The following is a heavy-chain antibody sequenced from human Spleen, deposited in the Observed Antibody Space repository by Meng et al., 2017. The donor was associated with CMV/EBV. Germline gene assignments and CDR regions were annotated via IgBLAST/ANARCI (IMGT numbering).Heavy chain of an antibody. CDR1: GDSVSSNSAA. Sequence: SETLSLTCAISGDSVSSNSAAWNWIRQSPSRGLEWLGRTYYRSRWYFDYADSVKGRIIINSDTSKNQFSLQVKSVTAADTAVYYCARMEPAAISFVYWGQGTLVTVSS. CDR3: ARMEPAAISFVY. V-gene: IGHV6-1*01. CDR2: TYYRSRWYF. J-gene: IGHJ4*02. D-gene: IGHD2-2*02.